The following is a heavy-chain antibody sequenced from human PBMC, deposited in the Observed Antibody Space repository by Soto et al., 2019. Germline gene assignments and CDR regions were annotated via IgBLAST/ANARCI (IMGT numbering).Heavy chain of an antibody. V-gene: IGHV4-4*07. CDR1: GGSISSSY. Sequence: SETLSLTCTVSGGSISSSYWSWVRQPAGEGLEWIGRIYTSGSTNYNPSLKSRITMSIDTSKNQFSLKLTSVTAADTAVYYCARRVGGYFDFWGQGILVTVSS. CDR2: IYTSGST. J-gene: IGHJ4*02. CDR3: ARRVGGYFDF.